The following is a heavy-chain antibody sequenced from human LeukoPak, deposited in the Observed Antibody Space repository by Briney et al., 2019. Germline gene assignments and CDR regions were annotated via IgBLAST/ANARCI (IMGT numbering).Heavy chain of an antibody. CDR2: IYYSGST. CDR3: ARDFYFDL. Sequence: SETLSLTCTVSGGSVSSGSSYWTWIRQSPGKGLEWIGYIYYSGSTNYNPSLKSRVTISVDRSKNQFSLKLSSVTAADTAVYYCARDFYFDLWGRGTLVTVSS. CDR1: GGSVSSGSSY. J-gene: IGHJ2*01. V-gene: IGHV4-61*01.